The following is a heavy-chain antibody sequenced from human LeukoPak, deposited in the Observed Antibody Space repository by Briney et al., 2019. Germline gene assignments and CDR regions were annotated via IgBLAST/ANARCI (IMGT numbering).Heavy chain of an antibody. Sequence: GGSLRLSCAASGFTFDDYAMHWVRQAPGKGLEWVSGISWNSGSIGYADSVKGRFTISRDNAKNSLYLQMNSLRAEDTALYYCASERAYADPTRFDYWGQGTLVTVSS. D-gene: IGHD4-17*01. V-gene: IGHV3-9*01. J-gene: IGHJ4*02. CDR3: ASERAYADPTRFDY. CDR1: GFTFDDYA. CDR2: ISWNSGSI.